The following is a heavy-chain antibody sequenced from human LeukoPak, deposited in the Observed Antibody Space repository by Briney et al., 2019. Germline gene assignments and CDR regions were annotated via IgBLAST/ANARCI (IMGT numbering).Heavy chain of an antibody. V-gene: IGHV3-53*01. J-gene: IGHJ4*02. CDR1: GFTFSSYA. Sequence: PGGSLRLSCAASGFTFSSYAMSWVRQAPGKGLEWVSVIYSDGTTYYADSVKGRFTISRDNSKNTLYLQMNSLRAEDTAVYYCAREHYNLLTGRGGYFDYWGQGTLVTVSS. D-gene: IGHD3-9*01. CDR3: AREHYNLLTGRGGYFDY. CDR2: IYSDGTT.